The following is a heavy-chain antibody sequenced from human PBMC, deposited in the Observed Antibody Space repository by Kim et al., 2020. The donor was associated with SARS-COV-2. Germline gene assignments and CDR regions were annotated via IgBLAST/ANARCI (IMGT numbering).Heavy chain of an antibody. V-gene: IGHV3-21*01. Sequence: GGSLRLSCAASGFTFSSYSMNWVRQAPGKGLEWVSSISSSSSYIYYADSVKGRFTISRDNAKNSLYLQMNSLRAEDTAVYYCARDQGTMVRGAVYYYGMDVWGQGTTVTVSS. CDR2: ISSSSSYI. J-gene: IGHJ6*02. CDR3: ARDQGTMVRGAVYYYGMDV. D-gene: IGHD3-10*01. CDR1: GFTFSSYS.